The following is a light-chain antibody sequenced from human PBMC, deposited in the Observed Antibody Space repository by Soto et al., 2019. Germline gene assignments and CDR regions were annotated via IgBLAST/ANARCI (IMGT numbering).Light chain of an antibody. V-gene: IGKV3-20*01. CDR3: QQYGSSPET. CDR2: DTS. J-gene: IGKJ1*01. Sequence: IELTQSPAILSLSPRERATLSCRASQSVSSSLAWYQQKHGQAPRLLISDTSNRATGIPARFSGSGSGTDFTLTISRLEPEDFAVYYCQQYGSSPETFGQGTKVDI. CDR1: QSVSSS.